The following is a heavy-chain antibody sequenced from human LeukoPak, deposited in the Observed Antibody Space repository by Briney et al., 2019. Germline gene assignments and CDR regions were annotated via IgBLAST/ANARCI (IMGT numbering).Heavy chain of an antibody. Sequence: GGSLRLSCAASGFTFSSYSMNWVRQAPGKGLEWVSVIYSGGGTNYADSVKGRFIISRDNSKNTVYLQMNSLRGEDTAVYFCAGEGSSSWDSGGLDYWGQGTLVTVSS. J-gene: IGHJ4*02. V-gene: IGHV3-66*01. CDR3: AGEGSSSWDSGGLDY. CDR2: IYSGGGT. CDR1: GFTFSSYS. D-gene: IGHD6-13*01.